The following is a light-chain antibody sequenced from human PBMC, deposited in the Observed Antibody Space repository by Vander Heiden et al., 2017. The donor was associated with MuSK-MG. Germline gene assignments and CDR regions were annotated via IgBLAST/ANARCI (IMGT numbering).Light chain of an antibody. CDR1: QSGSSN. Sequence: EIVMTQSPAALSVAPGERATLSCRASQSGSSNLAWYQQTPGQAPRLLIYGASTRATGIPARFSGSGSGTEFTLTISSLQSEDFAVYYCQQDNNWPRTFGQGTKVEIK. CDR2: GAS. J-gene: IGKJ1*01. CDR3: QQDNNWPRT. V-gene: IGKV3-15*01.